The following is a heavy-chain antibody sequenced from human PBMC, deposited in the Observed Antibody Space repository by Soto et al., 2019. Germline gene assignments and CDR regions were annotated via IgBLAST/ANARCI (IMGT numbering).Heavy chain of an antibody. Sequence: QVQLVQSGAEVKKPGASVKVSCKASGYTFTSYYMHWVRQAPGQGLEWMGIINPSGGSTSYAQKFQGRVTMTRDTSTSTVYRELSSLRSEDTAVYYCARDMAVDTAMAWGQGTLVTVSS. CDR3: ARDMAVDTAMA. CDR1: GYTFTSYY. D-gene: IGHD5-18*01. J-gene: IGHJ5*02. V-gene: IGHV1-46*01. CDR2: INPSGGST.